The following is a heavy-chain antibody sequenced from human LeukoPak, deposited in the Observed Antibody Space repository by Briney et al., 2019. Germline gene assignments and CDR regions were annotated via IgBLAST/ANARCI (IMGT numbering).Heavy chain of an antibody. CDR2: IIPIFGTA. CDR3: ARDPAAAGNFDY. V-gene: IGHV1-69*13. CDR1: GYTFTSYG. Sequence: SVKVSCKASGYTFTSYGISWVRQAPGQGLEWMGGIIPIFGTANYAQEFQGRVTITADESTSTAYMELSSLRSEDTAVYYCARDPAAAGNFDYWGQGTLVTVSS. D-gene: IGHD6-13*01. J-gene: IGHJ4*02.